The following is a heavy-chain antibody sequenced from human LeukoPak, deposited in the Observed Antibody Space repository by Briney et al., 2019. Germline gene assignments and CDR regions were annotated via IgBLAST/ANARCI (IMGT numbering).Heavy chain of an antibody. CDR3: AKDYSFWSGCFDY. CDR2: ISGSGGST. J-gene: IGHJ4*02. V-gene: IGHV3-23*01. CDR1: GFTFSSYA. D-gene: IGHD3-3*01. Sequence: GGSLRLSCAASGFTFSSYAMSWVHQAPGKGLEWVSAISGSGGSTYYADSVKGRFTISRDNSKNTLYLQMNSLRAEDTAVYYCAKDYSFWSGCFDYWGQGTLVTVSS.